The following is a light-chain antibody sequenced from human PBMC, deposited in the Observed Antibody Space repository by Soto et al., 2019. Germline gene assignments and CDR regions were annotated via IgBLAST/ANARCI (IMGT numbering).Light chain of an antibody. CDR2: AAS. V-gene: IGKV3-20*01. CDR3: QQYGGSPTLA. Sequence: EIVLTQSPCTLSLSPGERATLSCRASQSITSKFVAWYQQRPGQPPRLLIYAASTRATGIPDTFNGSGSEADFSLTISRLETEDFAVDYYQQYGGSPTLAFGGGTKVEI. CDR1: QSITSKF. J-gene: IGKJ4*01.